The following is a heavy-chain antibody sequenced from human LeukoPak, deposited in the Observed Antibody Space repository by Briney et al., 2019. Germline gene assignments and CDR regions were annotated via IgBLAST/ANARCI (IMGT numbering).Heavy chain of an antibody. CDR2: ITSGSSYI. V-gene: IGHV3-21*01. Sequence: GGSLRLSCAASGFTFSSYNMNWVRQAPGKGLVWVSSITSGSSYIYYADSVKGRFTISRDNAKNSLYLQMNSLRAEDTAVYYCARGGGIQLWLRPAGWFDPWGQGTLVTVSS. J-gene: IGHJ5*02. CDR3: ARGGGIQLWLRPAGWFDP. D-gene: IGHD5-18*01. CDR1: GFTFSSYN.